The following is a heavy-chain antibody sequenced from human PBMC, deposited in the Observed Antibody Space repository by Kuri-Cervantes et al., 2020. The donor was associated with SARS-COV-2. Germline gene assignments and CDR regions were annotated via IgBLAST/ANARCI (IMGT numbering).Heavy chain of an antibody. CDR2: ISGSGGAT. CDR3: AKPLGYSGYDPPDY. CDR1: GFTFSSHA. V-gene: IGHV3-23*01. J-gene: IGHJ4*02. D-gene: IGHD5-12*01. Sequence: LSLTCAASGFTFSSHAMIWVRQAPGKGLEWVSSISGSGGATYYADSAKGRFTISRDNSKNTLSLQMNSLRAEDMAVYYCAKPLGYSGYDPPDYWGQGTLVTVSS.